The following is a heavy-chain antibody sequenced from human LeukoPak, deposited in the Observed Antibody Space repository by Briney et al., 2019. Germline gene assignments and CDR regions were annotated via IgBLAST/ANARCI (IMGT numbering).Heavy chain of an antibody. V-gene: IGHV3-7*03. CDR2: IKQDGSDR. Sequence: GGSLRLSCAASGFTFRNYWMSWVRQAPGTGLEWVANIKQDGSDRNYVTSVRGRFTISRDNAESSLYLQMNSLRVEDTAVYYCARITEEWDYWGQGTLVTVSS. J-gene: IGHJ4*02. CDR1: GFTFRNYW. D-gene: IGHD3-16*01. CDR3: ARITEEWDY.